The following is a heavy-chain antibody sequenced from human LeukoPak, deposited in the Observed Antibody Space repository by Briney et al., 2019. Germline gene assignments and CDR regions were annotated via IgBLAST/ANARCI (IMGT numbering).Heavy chain of an antibody. CDR3: ARGFLIVRRWFDP. J-gene: IGHJ5*02. D-gene: IGHD2-15*01. CDR1: GGSFSGYY. CDR2: INHSGST. V-gene: IGHV4-34*01. Sequence: SETLSLTCAVYGGSFSGYYWSWIRQPPGKGLEWIGEINHSGSTNYNPSLKSRVTTSVDTSKNQFSLKLSSVTAADTAVYYCARGFLIVRRWFDPWGQGTLVTVSS.